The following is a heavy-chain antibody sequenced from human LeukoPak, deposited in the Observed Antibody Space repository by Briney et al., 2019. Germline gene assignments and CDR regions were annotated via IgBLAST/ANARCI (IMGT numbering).Heavy chain of an antibody. CDR1: GFTFSSYW. CDR3: ARVPYGSGSYYIVL. CDR2: INSDGSST. Sequence: GGSLRLSCAASGFTFSSYWMHWVRHAPGKGLVWVSRINSDGSSTSYADSVKGRFTISRDNAKNTLYLQMNSLRAEDTAVYYCARVPYGSGSYYIVLWGQGTLVTVSS. V-gene: IGHV3-74*01. J-gene: IGHJ4*02. D-gene: IGHD3-10*01.